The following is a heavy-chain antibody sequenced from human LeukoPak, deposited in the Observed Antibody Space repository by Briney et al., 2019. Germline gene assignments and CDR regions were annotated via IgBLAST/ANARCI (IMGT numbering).Heavy chain of an antibody. V-gene: IGHV4-59*08. D-gene: IGHD3-10*01. J-gene: IGHJ5*02. Sequence: SETLSLTCTVSGGSISTYYWSWIRQPPGKGLEWIGYIYYSGSTYYNPSLKSRVTISVDTSKNQFSLKLSSVTAADTAVYYCARLAAAYYYGSGSLLGVWFDPWGQGTLVTVSS. CDR1: GGSISTYY. CDR3: ARLAAAYYYGSGSLLGVWFDP. CDR2: IYYSGST.